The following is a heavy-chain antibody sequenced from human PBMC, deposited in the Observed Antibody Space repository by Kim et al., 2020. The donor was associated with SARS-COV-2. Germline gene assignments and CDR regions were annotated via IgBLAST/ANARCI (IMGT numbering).Heavy chain of an antibody. Sequence: GGSLRLSCSASGFSFSSYALHWVRQAPGKGLEYVSGISPNGDRTFFADSVKGRFTISRDNSRNTVYLQMSSLRPEDTALYYCVRDLMIYGIISSHFDYWGQGTLVTVSS. CDR1: GFSFSSYA. J-gene: IGHJ4*02. V-gene: IGHV3-64D*06. D-gene: IGHD3-3*01. CDR2: ISPNGDRT. CDR3: VRDLMIYGIISSHFDY.